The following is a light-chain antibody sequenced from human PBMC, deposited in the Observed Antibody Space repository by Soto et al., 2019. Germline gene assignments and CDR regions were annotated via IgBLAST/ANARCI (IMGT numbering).Light chain of an antibody. Sequence: EIVLTQSPGTLSLSPGQRATLSCRASQRLSASDIAWYQQNPGQAPKFLIYGVSSRATGIPDRFSGSGSGTDFTLTISRLEPEDFAVYHCQQYGSSPLITFGQGTRLENK. CDR1: QRLSASD. CDR3: QQYGSSPLIT. J-gene: IGKJ5*01. CDR2: GVS. V-gene: IGKV3-20*01.